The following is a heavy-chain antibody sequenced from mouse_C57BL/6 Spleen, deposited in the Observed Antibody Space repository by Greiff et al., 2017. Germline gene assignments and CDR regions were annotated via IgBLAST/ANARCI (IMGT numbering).Heavy chain of an antibody. CDR3: ARDMDDYDDG. J-gene: IGHJ2*01. CDR1: GYTFTSYW. D-gene: IGHD2-4*01. V-gene: IGHV1-64*01. CDR2: IHPNSGST. Sequence: QVQLQQSGAELVKPGASVKLSCKASGYTFTSYWMHWVKQRPGQGLEWIGMIHPNSGSTNYNEKFKSKATLTVDKSSSTAYMQLSSLTSEDSAVYYCARDMDDYDDGWGQGTTLTVSS.